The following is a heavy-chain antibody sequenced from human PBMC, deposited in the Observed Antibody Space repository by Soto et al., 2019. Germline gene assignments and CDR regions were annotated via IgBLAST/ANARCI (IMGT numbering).Heavy chain of an antibody. V-gene: IGHV3-23*01. J-gene: IGHJ6*02. CDR1: GFTFSSYA. D-gene: IGHD6-13*01. CDR3: AKEREEAAAGSRYYGMDV. CDR2: ISGSGGST. Sequence: GGSLRLSCAASGFTFSSYAMSWVRQAPGKGLEWVSAISGSGGSTYYADSVKGRFTISRDNSKNTLYLQMNSLRAEDTAVYYCAKEREEAAAGSRYYGMDVWGHGTTVTVSS.